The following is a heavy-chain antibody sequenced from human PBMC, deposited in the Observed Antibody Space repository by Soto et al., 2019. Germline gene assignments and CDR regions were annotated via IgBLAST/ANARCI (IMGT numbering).Heavy chain of an antibody. J-gene: IGHJ4*02. V-gene: IGHV3-23*01. CDR1: GFTFSSYA. CDR3: AKRPGCRGDCYSIPYYFDY. CDR2: ISGSGGST. D-gene: IGHD2-21*02. Sequence: GGSLRLSCAASGFTFSSYAMSWVRQAPGKGLEWVSAISGSGGSTYYADSVKGRFTISRDNSKNTLYLQMNSLRAEDTAVYYCAKRPGCRGDCYSIPYYFDYWGQGTLVTVSS.